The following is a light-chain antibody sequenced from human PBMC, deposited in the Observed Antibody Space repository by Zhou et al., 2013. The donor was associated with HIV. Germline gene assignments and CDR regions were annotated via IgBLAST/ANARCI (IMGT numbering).Light chain of an antibody. J-gene: IGKJ5*01. CDR2: AVS. CDR3: MQGLQGFT. Sequence: IVLTQSPLSLPVSPGEPASISCRSSQSVLHSDGYNYLDWYLQKPGQTPQVLIYAVSRRAFGVSGRFTGSGSGTHFTLNISTVEAEDVGLYFCMQGLQGFTFGPGTRLDIK. CDR1: QSVLHSDGYNY. V-gene: IGKV2-28*01.